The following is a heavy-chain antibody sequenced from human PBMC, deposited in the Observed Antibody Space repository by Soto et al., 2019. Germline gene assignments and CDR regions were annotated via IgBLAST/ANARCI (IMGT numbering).Heavy chain of an antibody. CDR1: GGTFSSHT. V-gene: IGHV1-69*08. Sequence: QDQLVQSGAEVKKPGSSVKVSCKASGGTFSSHTFSRVRQAPGQGLEWMGRIIPALGTATYAQKFQGRVTITADESATTVYMELNSPRSEDTAVYYCARPDFGDYWYFDLWGRGTLVTVSS. J-gene: IGHJ2*01. CDR3: ARPDFGDYWYFDL. CDR2: IIPALGTA. D-gene: IGHD4-17*01.